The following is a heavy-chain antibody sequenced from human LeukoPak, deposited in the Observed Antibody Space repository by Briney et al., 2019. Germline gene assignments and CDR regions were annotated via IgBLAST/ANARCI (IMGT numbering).Heavy chain of an antibody. CDR1: GFTVSSNY. Sequence: GGSLRLSCAASGFTVSSNYMSWVRQAPGKGLEWISYITSSSSSTYYADSVKGRFTISRGNAKNSLYLQMNSLRAEDTAVYYCARVIGSYGDSAYWGQGTLVTVSS. D-gene: IGHD4-17*01. CDR3: ARVIGSYGDSAY. J-gene: IGHJ4*02. CDR2: ITSSSSST. V-gene: IGHV3-11*06.